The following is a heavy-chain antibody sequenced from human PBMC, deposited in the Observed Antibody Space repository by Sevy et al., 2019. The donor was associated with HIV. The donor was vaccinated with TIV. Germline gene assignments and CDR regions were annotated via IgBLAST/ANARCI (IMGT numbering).Heavy chain of an antibody. Sequence: SETLSLTCTVSGVSISSSSYYWGWIRQPPGKGLEWFGSIYYSGSTYYNPSLKSRVTISVDTSKNQFSLKLSSVTAADTAVYYCASPLLYWLYWGQGTLVTVSS. J-gene: IGHJ4*02. CDR2: IYYSGST. D-gene: IGHD2-8*02. CDR3: ASPLLYWLY. CDR1: GVSISSSSYY. V-gene: IGHV4-39*01.